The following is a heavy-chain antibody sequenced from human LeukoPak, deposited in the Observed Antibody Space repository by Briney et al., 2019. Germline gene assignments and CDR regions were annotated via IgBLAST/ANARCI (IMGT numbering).Heavy chain of an antibody. CDR2: ISYDGSNK. V-gene: IGHV3-30*04. Sequence: GGSLRLSCAASGFTFSSYAMHWVRQAPGKGLEWVALISYDGSNKYYADSVKGRFTISRDNAKNSLYLQMNSLRAEDTAVYYCARGFGYVTPDYYYYYYMDVWGKGTTVTISS. CDR1: GFTFSSYA. J-gene: IGHJ6*03. D-gene: IGHD5-12*01. CDR3: ARGFGYVTPDYYYYYYMDV.